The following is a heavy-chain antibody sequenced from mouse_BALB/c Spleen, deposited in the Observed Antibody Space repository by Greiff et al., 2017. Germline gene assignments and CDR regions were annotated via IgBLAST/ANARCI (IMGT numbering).Heavy chain of an antibody. CDR1: GFSLTSYG. CDR2: IWSDGST. D-gene: IGHD2-3*01. Sequence: VKLVESGPDLVAPSQSLSITCTVSGFSLTSYGVHWVRQPPGKGLEWLVVIWSDGSTTYNSALKSRLSISKDNSKSQVFLKMNSLQTDDTAMYYCARHDGYYDYFDYWGQGTTLTVSS. V-gene: IGHV2-6-2*01. J-gene: IGHJ2*01. CDR3: ARHDGYYDYFDY.